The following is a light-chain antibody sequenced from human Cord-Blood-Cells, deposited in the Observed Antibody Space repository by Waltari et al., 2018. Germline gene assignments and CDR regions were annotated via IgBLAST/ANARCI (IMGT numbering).Light chain of an antibody. CDR1: SRDVGSYNL. V-gene: IGLV2-23*02. CDR2: EVS. Sequence: QSALTQPASVSGSPGQSITISCPATSRDVGSYNLVSWYQQHPGNAPKLMIYEVSKRPSGVSNRFSGSKSGNTASLTISGLQAEDEADYYCCSYAGSSTWVFGGGTKLTVL. CDR3: CSYAGSSTWV. J-gene: IGLJ3*02.